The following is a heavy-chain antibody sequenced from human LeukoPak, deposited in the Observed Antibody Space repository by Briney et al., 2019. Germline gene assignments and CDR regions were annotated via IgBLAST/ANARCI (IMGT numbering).Heavy chain of an antibody. CDR2: IYYSGST. CDR1: GGSLSSYY. J-gene: IGHJ4*02. CDR3: ARVNPVGATSSDY. D-gene: IGHD1-26*01. Sequence: SETLSLTCTVSGGSLSSYYWRWIRQPPGKGLEWIGYIYYSGSTNYNPSLKSRVTISVDTSKNQFSLKLSSVTAADTAVYYCARVNPVGATSSDYWGQGTLVTVSS. V-gene: IGHV4-59*01.